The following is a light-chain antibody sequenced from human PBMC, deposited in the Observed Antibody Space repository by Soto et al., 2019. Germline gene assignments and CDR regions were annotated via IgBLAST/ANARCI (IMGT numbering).Light chain of an antibody. V-gene: IGKV3-11*01. CDR3: QQRSNWPPN. CDR2: DAS. Sequence: EIVLTQSPATLSLSPGERATLFCRASQSVSSYLAWYQQKPGQAPRLLIYDASNRATGIPARFSGSGSGTDFTLTISSLEPEDFAVYYCQQRSNWPPNFGGGTKVEIK. CDR1: QSVSSY. J-gene: IGKJ4*01.